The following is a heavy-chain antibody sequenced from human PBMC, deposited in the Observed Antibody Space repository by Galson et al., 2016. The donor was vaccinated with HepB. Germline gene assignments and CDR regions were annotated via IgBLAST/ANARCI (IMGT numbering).Heavy chain of an antibody. CDR2: ISWNSGII. CDR3: VKDNLVGWFGDEDWYFDL. CDR1: GFTSDGYA. Sequence: SLRLSCAASGFTSDGYALHWVRQAPGKGLEWVSGISWNSGIIRYADSVKGRFTISRDNAKNSLYLQMNSLRLEDTALYYCVKDNLVGWFGDEDWYFDLWGRGTLVTVSS. V-gene: IGHV3-9*02. D-gene: IGHD3-10*01. J-gene: IGHJ2*01.